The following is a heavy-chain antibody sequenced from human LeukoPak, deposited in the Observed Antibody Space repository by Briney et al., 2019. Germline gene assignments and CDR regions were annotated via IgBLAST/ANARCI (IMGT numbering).Heavy chain of an antibody. D-gene: IGHD6-13*01. CDR2: ISYDGSNK. V-gene: IGHV3-30-3*01. CDR1: GFTFSSYA. CDR3: ASGIAASQPAYN. J-gene: IGHJ4*02. Sequence: GGSLRLSCAASGFTFSSYAMHWVRQAPGKGLEWVAVISYDGSNKYYADSVKGRFTISRDNAKNTLYLQMNSLRAEDTAVYYCASGIAASQPAYNWGQGTLVTVSS.